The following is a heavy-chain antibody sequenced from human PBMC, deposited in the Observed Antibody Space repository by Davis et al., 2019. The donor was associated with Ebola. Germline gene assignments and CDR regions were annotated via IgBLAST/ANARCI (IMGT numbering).Heavy chain of an antibody. J-gene: IGHJ6*02. Sequence: AASVKVSCKASGYTFTSYYMHWVRQAPGQGLEWMGGIIPIFGTANYAQKFQGRVTITADESTSTAYMELSSLRSEDTAVYCCARDNCSGGSCWYGMDVWGQGTTVTVSS. CDR2: IIPIFGTA. D-gene: IGHD2-15*01. CDR1: GYTFTSYY. V-gene: IGHV1-69*13. CDR3: ARDNCSGGSCWYGMDV.